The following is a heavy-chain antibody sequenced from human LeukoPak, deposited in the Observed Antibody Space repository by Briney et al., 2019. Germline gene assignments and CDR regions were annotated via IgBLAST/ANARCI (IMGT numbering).Heavy chain of an antibody. D-gene: IGHD2-2*01. J-gene: IGHJ4*02. Sequence: ASVKVSCKASGYTFTSYYMRWVRQAPGQGLEWMGGIIPIFGTANYAQKFQGRVTITTDEPTSTAYMELSSLRSEDTAVYYCARGRCDSTSCSFDYWGQGTLVTVSS. CDR1: GYTFTSYY. V-gene: IGHV1-69*05. CDR3: ARGRCDSTSCSFDY. CDR2: IIPIFGTA.